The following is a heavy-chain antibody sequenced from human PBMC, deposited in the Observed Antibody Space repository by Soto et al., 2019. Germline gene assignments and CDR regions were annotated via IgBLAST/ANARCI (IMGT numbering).Heavy chain of an antibody. CDR1: GFSLTTSGVG. D-gene: IGHD6-6*01. CDR3: ARGLAARPVLAFDV. Sequence: TLVNPTQTLTLTCSFSGFSLTTSGVGVGWIRQPPGKALEWLAHIYWSGDEHYRPSLKSRLSITKDASKNHVVLIMTNMDPVDTATYYCARGLAARPVLAFDVWGQGTMVTVSS. J-gene: IGHJ3*01. CDR2: IYWSGDE. V-gene: IGHV2-5*01.